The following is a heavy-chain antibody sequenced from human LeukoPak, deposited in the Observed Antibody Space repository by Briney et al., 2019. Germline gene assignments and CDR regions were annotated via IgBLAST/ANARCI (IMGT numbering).Heavy chain of an antibody. Sequence: ASVKLSCTVSGYTLTELSMHWVRQAPGKGLEWMGGFDIEDGETIYAQKFQGRVTMTEDTSTDTAYMELSSLRSEDTAVYYCATALKMPSLFDYWGQGTLVTLS. CDR2: FDIEDGET. V-gene: IGHV1-24*01. D-gene: IGHD2-2*01. CDR1: GYTLTELS. J-gene: IGHJ4*02. CDR3: ATALKMPSLFDY.